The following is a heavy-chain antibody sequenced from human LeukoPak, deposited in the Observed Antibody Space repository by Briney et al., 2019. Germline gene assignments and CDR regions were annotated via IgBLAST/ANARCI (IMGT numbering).Heavy chain of an antibody. CDR3: ARGIGITIFGVVRPYYYYMDV. CDR2: IYHSGST. Sequence: SQTLSLTCTVSGGSISSGGYYWSWIRQPPGKGLEWIGYIYHSGSTYYNPSLKSRVTISVDRSKNQFSLKLSSVTAADTAVYYCARGIGITIFGVVRPYYYYMDVWGKGTTVTVSS. V-gene: IGHV4-30-2*01. CDR1: GGSISSGGYY. J-gene: IGHJ6*03. D-gene: IGHD3-3*01.